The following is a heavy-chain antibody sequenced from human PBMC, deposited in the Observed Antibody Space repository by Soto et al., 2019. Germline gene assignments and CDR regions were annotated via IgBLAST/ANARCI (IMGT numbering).Heavy chain of an antibody. Sequence: SLRLSCAASGFTFSSYAMSWVRQAPGKGLEWVSAISGSGGSTYYADSVKGRFTISRDNSKNTLYLQMNSLRAEDTAVYYCAELTITGTASFQHWGQGTLVTVSS. D-gene: IGHD1-20*01. CDR1: GFTFSSYA. CDR2: ISGSGGST. V-gene: IGHV3-23*01. J-gene: IGHJ1*01. CDR3: AELTITGTASFQH.